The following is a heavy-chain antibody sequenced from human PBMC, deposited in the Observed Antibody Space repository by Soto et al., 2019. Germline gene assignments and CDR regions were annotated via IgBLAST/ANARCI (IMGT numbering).Heavy chain of an antibody. CDR1: GFTFSSYG. D-gene: IGHD4-17*01. Sequence: QVQLVESGGGVVQPGRSLRLSCAASGFTFSSYGMHWVRQAPGKGLEWVAVIWYDGSNKYYADSVKGRFTISRDNSKNALYLQMNSVRAEDTAGYYCARGGGTTVAPDAFDIWGQGTMVTVSS. CDR3: ARGGGTTVAPDAFDI. J-gene: IGHJ3*02. V-gene: IGHV3-33*01. CDR2: IWYDGSNK.